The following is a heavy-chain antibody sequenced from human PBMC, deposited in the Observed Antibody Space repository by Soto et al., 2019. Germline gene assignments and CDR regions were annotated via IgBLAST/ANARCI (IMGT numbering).Heavy chain of an antibody. Sequence: GGSLRLSCVTSGFDFKTYAMTWIRHIPGKGLQWVSAISQTGGTSYYVDSVRGRFTISRDNSDNVLFLQMDALRIEDTAMYYCARSLEDYSTNNFYDPWGQGTLVTVSS. CDR3: ARSLEDYSTNNFYDP. J-gene: IGHJ1*01. D-gene: IGHD3-3*01. V-gene: IGHV3-23*01. CDR1: GFDFKTYA. CDR2: ISQTGGTS.